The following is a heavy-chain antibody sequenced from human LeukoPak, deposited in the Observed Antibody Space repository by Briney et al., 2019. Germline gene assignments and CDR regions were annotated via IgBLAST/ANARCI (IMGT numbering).Heavy chain of an antibody. Sequence: SVKVSCKASGGTFRSYGLNWVRQAPGQGLEWMGGIIPILGTAKYAQKLQDRVTITADESTSTGYMELSSLRPEDTAVYYCARVGANRPCDYWGQGTLVTVSS. CDR3: ARVGANRPCDY. V-gene: IGHV1-69*13. D-gene: IGHD1-26*01. CDR1: GGTFRSYG. J-gene: IGHJ4*02. CDR2: IIPILGTA.